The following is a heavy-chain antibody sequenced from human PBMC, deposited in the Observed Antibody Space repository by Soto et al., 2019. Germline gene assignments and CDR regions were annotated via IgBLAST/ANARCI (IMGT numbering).Heavy chain of an antibody. CDR3: AKGDSSSWYPPIDY. J-gene: IGHJ4*02. Sequence: PGGSLRLSCAASGFTFSSYGMHWVRQAPGKGLEWVAVISYDGSNKYYADSVKGRFTISRDNSKNTLYLQMNSLRAEDTAVYYCAKGDSSSWYPPIDYWGQGTLV. D-gene: IGHD6-13*01. V-gene: IGHV3-30*18. CDR1: GFTFSSYG. CDR2: ISYDGSNK.